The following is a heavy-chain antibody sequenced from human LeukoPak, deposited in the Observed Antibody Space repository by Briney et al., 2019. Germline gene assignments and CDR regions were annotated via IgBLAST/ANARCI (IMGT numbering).Heavy chain of an antibody. J-gene: IGHJ3*02. CDR2: ISSSSSYI. CDR1: GFTFSNHA. CDR3: ARDRDYDSTVDAFDI. D-gene: IGHD3-22*01. V-gene: IGHV3-21*01. Sequence: GGSLRLSCAASGFTFSNHAMNWVRQAPGKGLEWVSSISSSSSYIYYADSVKGRFTISRDNAKNSLYLQMNSLRAEDTAVYYCARDRDYDSTVDAFDIWGQGTMVTVSS.